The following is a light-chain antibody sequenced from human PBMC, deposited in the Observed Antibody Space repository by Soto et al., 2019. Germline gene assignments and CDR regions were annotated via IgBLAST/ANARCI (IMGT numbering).Light chain of an antibody. V-gene: IGKV3-15*01. J-gene: IGKJ1*01. CDR3: QQYDTWWT. Sequence: EIVVTQSPATLSVSPGARATLSCTASQNVTRSLAWYQQKPGQTPRLLIYDASSRAAGIPDRFNGGGSGTEFTLTISSLQSEDFALYFCQQYDTWWTFGQGTRV. CDR1: QNVTRS. CDR2: DAS.